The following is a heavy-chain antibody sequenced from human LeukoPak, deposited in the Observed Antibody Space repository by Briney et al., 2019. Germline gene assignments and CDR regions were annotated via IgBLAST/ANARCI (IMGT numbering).Heavy chain of an antibody. V-gene: IGHV7-4-1*02. CDR1: GYTFTNYA. CDR2: INTGTGNP. J-gene: IGHJ4*02. Sequence: GASVKVSCKTSGYTFTNYATNWVRQAPGQGLEFMGWINTGTGNPTYAQGFTGRIVFSLDTSVSTAYLHINTLKPEDTAVYYCAAIGAHSFDYWGQGTLVTVSS. CDR3: AAIGAHSFDY. D-gene: IGHD3-10*01.